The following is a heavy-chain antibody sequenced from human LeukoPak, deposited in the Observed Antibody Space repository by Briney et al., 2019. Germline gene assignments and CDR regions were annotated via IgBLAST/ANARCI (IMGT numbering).Heavy chain of an antibody. Sequence: SVKVSCKASGGTFSSYAISWVRQAPGQGLEWMGGIIPIFGTANYAQKFQGRVTITADESTSTAYMELSSLRSEDTAVYYCARDLGSLGYCSGGSCYPPYYYYYMDVWGKGTTVTVSS. CDR3: ARDLGSLGYCSGGSCYPPYYYYYMDV. CDR2: IIPIFGTA. V-gene: IGHV1-69*13. CDR1: GGTFSSYA. J-gene: IGHJ6*03. D-gene: IGHD2-15*01.